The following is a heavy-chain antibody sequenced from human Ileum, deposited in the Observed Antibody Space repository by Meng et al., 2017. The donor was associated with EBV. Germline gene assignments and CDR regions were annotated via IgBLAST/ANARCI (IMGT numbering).Heavy chain of an antibody. V-gene: IGHV4-4*02. Sequence: VRLRESCPGLVKRSGALALICDVSGASIGSSYWWTWVRQPPEKGLEWIGEIYHSGSTNYHPSLKSRLTLSVDKSKSQFSLELISVTAADTAVYYCARGRRFGSGRYALDYWGQGTLVTVSS. CDR3: ARGRRFGSGRYALDY. J-gene: IGHJ4*02. CDR1: GASIGSSYW. D-gene: IGHD3-10*01. CDR2: IYHSGST.